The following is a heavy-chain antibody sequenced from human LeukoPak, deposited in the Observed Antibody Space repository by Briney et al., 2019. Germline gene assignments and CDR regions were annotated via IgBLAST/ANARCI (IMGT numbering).Heavy chain of an antibody. J-gene: IGHJ4*02. CDR1: GFSFNTYA. V-gene: IGHV3-23*01. D-gene: IGHD2-15*01. CDR3: AKGCSGGSCPRWDY. Sequence: GGSLRLSCAASGFSFNTYAMSWVRQAPGKGLEWVSAVSARGDTTYYADSAKGRFTISRDNAKSTVYLEMSSLRAEETAVYYCAKGCSGGSCPRWDYWGQGTLVTVSS. CDR2: VSARGDTT.